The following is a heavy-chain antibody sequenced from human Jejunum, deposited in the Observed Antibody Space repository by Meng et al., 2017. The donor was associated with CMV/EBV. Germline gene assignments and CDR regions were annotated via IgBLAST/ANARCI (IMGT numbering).Heavy chain of an antibody. CDR1: FNTYD. CDR3: ARTQGHSDSPRAYFDS. V-gene: IGHV3-30*14. Sequence: FNTYDMHWVRQAPGKGLEWVAVISYAGTNINYADSVKGRFTISRDNSMNTVYLQMNSLSVEDTAVYYCARTQGHSDSPRAYFDSWGQGTLVTVSS. CDR2: ISYAGTNI. D-gene: IGHD3-3*01. J-gene: IGHJ4*02.